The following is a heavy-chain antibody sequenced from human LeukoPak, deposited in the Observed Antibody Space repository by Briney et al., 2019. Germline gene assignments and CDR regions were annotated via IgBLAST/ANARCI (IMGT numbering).Heavy chain of an antibody. D-gene: IGHD3-10*01. CDR1: GFIFSTYW. Sequence: GGSLRLSCGASGFIFSTYWMSWVRQAPGKGLEWVANIKEDGSESHYVDSVKGRFTISRDNSKNTLYLQMNSLRAEDTAVYYCARVLLWFGVFDYWGQGTLVTVSS. CDR3: ARVLLWFGVFDY. CDR2: IKEDGSES. V-gene: IGHV3-7*03. J-gene: IGHJ4*02.